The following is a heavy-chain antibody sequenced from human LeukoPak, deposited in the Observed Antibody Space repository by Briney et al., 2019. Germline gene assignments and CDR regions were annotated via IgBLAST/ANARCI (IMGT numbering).Heavy chain of an antibody. V-gene: IGHV3-30*03. CDR3: ARDRAWNYFDY. Sequence: GRSLRLSCAPSGFTFSRHGMHWVRQTPGKGLEWVAIISNDGSRKYYAHSVEGRFTISRDNSKNTLYLQMDSLRAEDTAVYYCARDRAWNYFDYWGQGTLVTVSS. D-gene: IGHD3-3*01. CDR2: ISNDGSRK. CDR1: GFTFSRHG. J-gene: IGHJ4*02.